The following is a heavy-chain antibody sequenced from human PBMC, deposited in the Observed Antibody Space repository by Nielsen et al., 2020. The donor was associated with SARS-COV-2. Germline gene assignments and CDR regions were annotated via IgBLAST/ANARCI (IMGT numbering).Heavy chain of an antibody. CDR3: AKSTVVTTYYFDY. Sequence: GESLKISCAASGFTFSSYAMSWVRQAPGKGLEWVSAISGSGGSTYYADSVKGRFTISRDNSKNTLYLQMNSPRAEDTAVYYCAKSTVVTTYYFDYWGQGTLVTVSS. CDR1: GFTFSSYA. J-gene: IGHJ4*02. CDR2: ISGSGGST. D-gene: IGHD4-23*01. V-gene: IGHV3-23*01.